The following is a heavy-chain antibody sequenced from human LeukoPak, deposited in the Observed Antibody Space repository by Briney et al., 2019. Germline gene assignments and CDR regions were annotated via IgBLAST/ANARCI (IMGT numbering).Heavy chain of an antibody. CDR2: IWYDGSNK. Sequence: PGRSLRLSCAASGFTFSTYGIHWVRQAPGKGLERVAVIWYDGSNKYYGDSVKGRFTISRDNSKNTLYLQMNSLRAEDTAVYYCARAKDNSGRDGSDIWGQGTMVTVSS. CDR3: ARAKDNSGRDGSDI. V-gene: IGHV3-33*01. CDR1: GFTFSTYG. D-gene: IGHD6-19*01. J-gene: IGHJ3*02.